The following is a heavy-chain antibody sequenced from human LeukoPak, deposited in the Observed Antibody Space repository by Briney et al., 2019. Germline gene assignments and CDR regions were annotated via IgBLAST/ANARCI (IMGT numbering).Heavy chain of an antibody. J-gene: IGHJ4*02. CDR3: ARGPYYYGSGSYWGQKNFDY. CDR1: GFTFSSYW. Sequence: PGGSLRLSCAASGFTFSSYWMSWVRQAPGKGLEWVANIKKDGTEKYYVDSVKGRFTISRDNAKNSLYLQMNSLRAEDTAVYYCARGPYYYGSGSYWGQKNFDYWGQGTLVTVSS. D-gene: IGHD3-10*01. CDR2: IKKDGTEK. V-gene: IGHV3-7*01.